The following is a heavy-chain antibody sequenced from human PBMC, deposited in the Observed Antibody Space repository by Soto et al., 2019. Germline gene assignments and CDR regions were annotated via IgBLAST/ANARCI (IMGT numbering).Heavy chain of an antibody. J-gene: IGHJ4*02. V-gene: IGHV4-39*01. CDR2: IYHSGTT. CDR1: GGSISSTSYY. D-gene: IGHD3-10*01. Sequence: QLQLQESGPGLVKPSETLSLTCTVSGGSISSTSYYWGWIRQPPGKGLEWIGNIYHSGTTYYNPSLPSRVTISVDTSKNQFSLKLTSVTAADTAVYYCARHDYDSGSYVRYWGQGTLVTVSS. CDR3: ARHDYDSGSYVRY.